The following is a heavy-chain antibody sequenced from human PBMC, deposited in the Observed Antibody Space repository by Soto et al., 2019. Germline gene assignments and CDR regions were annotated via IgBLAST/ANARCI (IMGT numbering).Heavy chain of an antibody. J-gene: IGHJ5*02. Sequence: ASVKVSCKASVYTFTGYYMHWVRQAPGQGLEWMGWINPNSGGTNYAQKFQGWVTMTRDTSISTAYMELSRLRSDDTAVYYCARDRARIAAAGNRGWFDPRGQGTLVTVPS. CDR2: INPNSGGT. D-gene: IGHD6-13*01. V-gene: IGHV1-2*04. CDR3: ARDRARIAAAGNRGWFDP. CDR1: VYTFTGYY.